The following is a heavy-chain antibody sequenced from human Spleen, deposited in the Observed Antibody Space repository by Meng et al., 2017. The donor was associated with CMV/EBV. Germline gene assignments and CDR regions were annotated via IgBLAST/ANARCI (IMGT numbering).Heavy chain of an antibody. CDR1: GFTFSSYS. J-gene: IGHJ4*02. V-gene: IGHV3-73*01. CDR3: ARGYCRGASCYTLLDF. Sequence: GESLKISCAASGFTFSSYSMNWVRQAPGKGLEWVGRIRSKANDYATEYGASVTGRFTISRDDSKDTAYLQMNSLKTEDAAVYYCARGYCRGASCYTLLDFWGQGTLVTVSS. CDR2: IRSKANDYAT. D-gene: IGHD2-2*02.